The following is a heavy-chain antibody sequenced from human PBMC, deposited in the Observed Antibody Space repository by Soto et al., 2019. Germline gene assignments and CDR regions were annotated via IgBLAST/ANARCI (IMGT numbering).Heavy chain of an antibody. CDR3: ARAADGYNKGYYFDY. CDR1: GGTFSSYA. D-gene: IGHD5-12*01. J-gene: IGHJ4*02. V-gene: IGHV1-69*01. Sequence: QVQLVQSGAEVKKPGSSVKVSCKASGGTFSSYAISWVRQAPGQGLEWMGGIIHIFGTANYAQKFQGRVTITADESTSTAYMELSSLRSEDTGVYYCARAADGYNKGYYFDYWGQGTLVTVSS. CDR2: IIHIFGTA.